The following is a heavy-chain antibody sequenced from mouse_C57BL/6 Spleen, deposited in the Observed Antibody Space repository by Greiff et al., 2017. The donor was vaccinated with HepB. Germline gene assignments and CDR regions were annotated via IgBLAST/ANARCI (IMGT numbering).Heavy chain of an antibody. CDR3: TREGASYYSNYGAMDD. J-gene: IGHJ4*01. V-gene: IGHV5-9-1*02. Sequence: EVQLVESGAGLVKPGGSLKLSCAASGFTFSSYAMSWVRQTPEKRLAWVAYISSGGDYIYYADTVKGRFTISRDNARNTLYLQMSSLKSEDTAMYYCTREGASYYSNYGAMDDWGQGTSVTVAS. CDR1: GFTFSSYA. D-gene: IGHD2-5*01. CDR2: ISSGGDYI.